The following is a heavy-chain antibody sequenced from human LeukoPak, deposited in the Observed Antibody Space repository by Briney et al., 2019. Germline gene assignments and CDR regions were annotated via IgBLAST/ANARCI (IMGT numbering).Heavy chain of an antibody. D-gene: IGHD3-3*01. CDR1: GGSISSGGYY. Sequence: SETLSLTCTVSGGSISSGGYYWSWIRQHPGKGLEWIGYIYYSGSTYYNPSLKSRVTISVDTSKNQFSLKLSSVTAADTAVYYCARHAYDFWSGYYDYWGQGTLVTVSS. V-gene: IGHV4-31*03. J-gene: IGHJ4*02. CDR3: ARHAYDFWSGYYDY. CDR2: IYYSGST.